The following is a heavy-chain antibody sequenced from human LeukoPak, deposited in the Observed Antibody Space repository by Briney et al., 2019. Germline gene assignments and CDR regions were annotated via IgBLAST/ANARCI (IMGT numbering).Heavy chain of an antibody. J-gene: IGHJ4*02. CDR2: VNPSGGGT. D-gene: IGHD6-13*01. CDR3: ARDLRSSSWRN. V-gene: IGHV1-46*01. Sequence: GASVKVSCKASGYTFTNYYIHWVRQAPGQGLEWMGVVNPSGGGTTYAQMFQGRVTMTRDTSTSTVYLELRSLRSEDTAVYYCARDLRSSSWRNWGQGTLVTVSS. CDR1: GYTFTNYY.